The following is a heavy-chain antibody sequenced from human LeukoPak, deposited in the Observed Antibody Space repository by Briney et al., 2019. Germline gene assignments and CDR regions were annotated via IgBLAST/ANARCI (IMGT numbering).Heavy chain of an antibody. D-gene: IGHD1-26*01. J-gene: IGHJ4*02. CDR1: GFTFSSYA. CDR2: ISYDGSNK. CDR3: ARDRGSYLVYFDY. V-gene: IGHV3-30-3*01. Sequence: GGSLRLSCAASGFTFSSYAMHWVRQAPGKGLEWVAVISYDGSNKYYADSVKGRFTISRDNSKNTLYLQMNSLRAEDTAVYYCARDRGSYLVYFDYWGQGTLVTVSS.